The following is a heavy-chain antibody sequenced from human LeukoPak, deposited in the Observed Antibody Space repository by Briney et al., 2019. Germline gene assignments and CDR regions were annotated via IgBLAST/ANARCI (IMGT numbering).Heavy chain of an antibody. J-gene: IGHJ5*02. V-gene: IGHV4-31*03. D-gene: IGHD3-10*01. Sequence: PSQTLSLTYTVSGGSISSSGYYWSWSRQLPGKGLVWIGYINYSGTTYYNPSLKSRVTISADTSTNQFSLKLSSVTAADTAVYYCAKASNEGIDWFDPWGPGTQVIVSS. CDR3: AKASNEGIDWFDP. CDR2: INYSGTT. CDR1: GGSISSSGYY.